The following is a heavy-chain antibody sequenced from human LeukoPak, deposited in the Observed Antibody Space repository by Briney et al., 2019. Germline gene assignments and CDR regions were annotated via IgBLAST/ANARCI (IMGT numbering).Heavy chain of an antibody. Sequence: ASVKVSCTASGYTFSNFGISWVRQAPGQGIEWMGWISGNNDNPNYGQKFQGRLTVTTDSSTSTAYMELRNLRSDDTAVYYCARDGTSTDDYWGQGTLVTVSS. V-gene: IGHV1-18*01. D-gene: IGHD2-2*01. J-gene: IGHJ4*02. CDR3: ARDGTSTDDY. CDR1: GYTFSNFG. CDR2: ISGNNDNP.